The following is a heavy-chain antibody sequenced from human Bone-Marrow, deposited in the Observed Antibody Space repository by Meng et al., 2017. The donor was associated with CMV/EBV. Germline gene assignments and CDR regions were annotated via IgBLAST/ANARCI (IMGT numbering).Heavy chain of an antibody. CDR1: GGSISSYY. CDR3: ARDISVTRDESSTIGFDY. D-gene: IGHD2-2*01. CDR2: IYYSGST. Sequence: PETLSRTRTVSGGSISSYYWSWIRQPPGKGLEWIGYIYYSGSTNYNPSLKSRVTISVDMSKNQFSLKLSSVTASDTAVYYRARDISVTRDESSTIGFDYWGQGTLVTVSS. J-gene: IGHJ4*02. V-gene: IGHV4-59*01.